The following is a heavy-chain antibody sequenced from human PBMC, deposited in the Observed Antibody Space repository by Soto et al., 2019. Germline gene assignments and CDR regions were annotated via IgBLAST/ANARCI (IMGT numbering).Heavy chain of an antibody. CDR1: GITFSNFA. CDR2: ILSGGAT. CDR3: ATRTPHGSGSSPLDH. D-gene: IGHD3-10*01. V-gene: IGHV3-23*01. Sequence: EVQLLESGGGLVQTGGSLRLSCAASGITFSNFALTWVRQAPGKGLEWVSAILSGGATDYADSVKGRFTISRDNSKSTLYLQMDSLGAEDTAVYYCATRTPHGSGSSPLDHWGQGTLVTVSS. J-gene: IGHJ4*02.